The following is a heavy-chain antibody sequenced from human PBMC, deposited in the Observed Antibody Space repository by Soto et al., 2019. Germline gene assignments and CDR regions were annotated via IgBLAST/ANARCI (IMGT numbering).Heavy chain of an antibody. V-gene: IGHV3-48*01. J-gene: IGHJ4*02. CDR2: ISSSSSTK. D-gene: IGHD3-22*01. CDR1: GFTFSSHS. CDR3: ARGAYYYDSSGLSY. Sequence: GGSLRLSCAASGFTFSSHSMNWVRQAPGKGLEWVSYISSSSSTKYYADSVKGRFTISRDNAKNSLYLQMNSLRAEDTAVYYCARGAYYYDSSGLSYWGQGTLVTVS.